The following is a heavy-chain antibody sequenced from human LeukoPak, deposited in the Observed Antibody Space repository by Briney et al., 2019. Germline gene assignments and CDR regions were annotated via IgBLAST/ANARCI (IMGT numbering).Heavy chain of an antibody. Sequence: SETLSLTCTVSGDFINTYYWSWIRQPPGKGLEWIGYIYYSGNTNYNPSLKSRVTMSVDTSKNQFSLKLSSVTAADTAVYYCARDSRAFDIWGQGTIVTVSS. J-gene: IGHJ3*02. V-gene: IGHV4-59*01. CDR2: IYYSGNT. CDR1: GDFINTYY. CDR3: ARDSRAFDI.